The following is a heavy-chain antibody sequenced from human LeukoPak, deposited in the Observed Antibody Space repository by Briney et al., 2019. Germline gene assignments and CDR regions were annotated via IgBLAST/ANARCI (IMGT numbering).Heavy chain of an antibody. CDR3: AKDIGDY. CDR2: ISWNSGSI. J-gene: IGHJ4*02. V-gene: IGHV3-9*01. Sequence: PGRSLRLSCAASGFTFDDYAMHWVRQAPGKGLECVSGISWNSGSIGYADSVKGRFTISRDNAKNSLYLQMNSLRAEDTALYYCAKDIGDYWGQGTLVTVSS. CDR1: GFTFDDYA.